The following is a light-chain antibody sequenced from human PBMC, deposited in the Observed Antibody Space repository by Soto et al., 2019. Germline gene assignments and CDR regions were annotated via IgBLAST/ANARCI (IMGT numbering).Light chain of an antibody. J-gene: IGKJ2*01. CDR2: KAS. CDR3: QQYKDYTYT. Sequence: DIQMTQSPSTLSASVGDRVTITCRASQRISSWLAWYQQKPGKAPRLLIQKASSLESGVPSRFSGSGSVTEFSLTITSLQPDDFATYYCQQYKDYTYTFGQGTRVESK. V-gene: IGKV1-5*03. CDR1: QRISSW.